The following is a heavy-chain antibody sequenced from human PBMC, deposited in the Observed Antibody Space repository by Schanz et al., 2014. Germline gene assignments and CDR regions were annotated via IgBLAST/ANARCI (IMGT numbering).Heavy chain of an antibody. V-gene: IGHV1-69*02. D-gene: IGHD2-15*01. Sequence: QVQLVQSGAEVKKPGSSMKVSCKASGGTFSTYPINWLRQAPGQGLEWMGRIIPIHGIVNYAQRFQDRVRITADKSSSTAYMELSSLRSDDTSVYYCARGQGCTRGSCYSWFDLWGQGTLVTVSS. CDR3: ARGQGCTRGSCYSWFDL. J-gene: IGHJ5*02. CDR2: IIPIHGIV. CDR1: GGTFSTYP.